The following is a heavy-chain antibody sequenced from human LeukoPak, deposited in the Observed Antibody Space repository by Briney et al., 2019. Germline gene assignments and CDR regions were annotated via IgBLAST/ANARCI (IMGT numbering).Heavy chain of an antibody. V-gene: IGHV4-34*01. CDR1: GGSFSGYY. D-gene: IGHD1-26*01. Sequence: SETLSLTCAVYGGSFSGYYWSWIRQPPGKGLEWIGEINHSGSTNYNPSLKSRVTISVDTSKNQFSLKPSSVTAADTAVYYCARGPLVGATKGWFDPWGQGTLVTVSS. CDR3: ARGPLVGATKGWFDP. J-gene: IGHJ5*02. CDR2: INHSGST.